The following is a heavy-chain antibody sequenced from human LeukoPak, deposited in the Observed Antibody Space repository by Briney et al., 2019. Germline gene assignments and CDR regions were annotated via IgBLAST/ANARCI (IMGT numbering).Heavy chain of an antibody. CDR1: GGSISSYY. V-gene: IGHV4-59*01. Sequence: SSETLSLTCTVSGGSISSYYWSWIRQPPGKGLEWIGYIYYSGSTNYNPSLKSRVTISVDTSKNQFSLKLSAVTAADTAVYYCARGQLRLDYWGQGTLVTVSS. J-gene: IGHJ4*02. D-gene: IGHD2-2*01. CDR3: ARGQLRLDY. CDR2: IYYSGST.